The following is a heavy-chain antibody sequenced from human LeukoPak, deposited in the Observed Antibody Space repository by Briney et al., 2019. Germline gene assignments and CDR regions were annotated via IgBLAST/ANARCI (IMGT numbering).Heavy chain of an antibody. CDR1: GGSISSYY. CDR3: ARAQTTRYYYMDV. D-gene: IGHD1-14*01. J-gene: IGHJ6*03. V-gene: IGHV4-59*01. CDR2: IYYSGRT. Sequence: SETLSLTCTVSGGSISSYYWSWIRQPPGKGLECIGYIYYSGRTNYNPSLKSRVTISVDTSKNQFSLKLSSVTAADTAVYYCARAQTTRYYYMDVWGKGTTVTVSS.